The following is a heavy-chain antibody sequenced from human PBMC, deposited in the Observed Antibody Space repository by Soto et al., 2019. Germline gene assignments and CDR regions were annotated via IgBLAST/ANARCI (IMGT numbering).Heavy chain of an antibody. J-gene: IGHJ5*02. D-gene: IGHD1-26*01. CDR2: IWYDGSEK. CDR1: GFTFRNHG. CDR3: GRGSDRKVVDP. V-gene: IGHV3-33*01. Sequence: QVQLVESGGGVVQPGRSLRLSCEGSGFTFRNHGMHWVRQAPGKGLEWLAVIWYDGSEKYYADSVRGRFFVSRDNAKNTLYLSMNSLKVEDTAVHYCGRGSDRKVVDPWGQGTAVTVSS.